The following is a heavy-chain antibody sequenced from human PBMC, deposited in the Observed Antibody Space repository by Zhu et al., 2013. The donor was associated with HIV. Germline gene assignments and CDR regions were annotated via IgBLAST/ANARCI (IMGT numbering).Heavy chain of an antibody. Sequence: QVQLVQSGAEVKKPGASVKVSCKASGYTFTSYGISWVRQAPGQGLEWMGWISAYNGNTNYAQKLQGRVTMTTDTSTSTAYMELRSLRSDDTAVYYCARDTYYYDSSGYYSNWFDPWGRGNPWSPSP. CDR1: GYTFTSYG. D-gene: IGHD3-22*01. CDR3: ARDTYYYDSSGYYSNWFDP. J-gene: IGHJ5*02. V-gene: IGHV1-18*04. CDR2: ISAYNGNT.